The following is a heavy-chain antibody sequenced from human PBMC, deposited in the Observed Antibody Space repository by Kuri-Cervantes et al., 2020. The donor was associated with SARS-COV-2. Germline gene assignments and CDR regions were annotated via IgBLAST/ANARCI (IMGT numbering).Heavy chain of an antibody. Sequence: ASVKVSCKVSGYTLTELSMHWVRQAPGKGLEWMGGFDPEDGETIYAQKFQGRVTMTEDTSTDTAYMELSSLRSEDTAVYYCARGVTIFGVVSYYYYMDVWGKGTTVTVSS. CDR1: GYTLTELS. V-gene: IGHV1-24*01. D-gene: IGHD3-3*01. CDR3: ARGVTIFGVVSYYYYMDV. CDR2: FDPEDGET. J-gene: IGHJ6*03.